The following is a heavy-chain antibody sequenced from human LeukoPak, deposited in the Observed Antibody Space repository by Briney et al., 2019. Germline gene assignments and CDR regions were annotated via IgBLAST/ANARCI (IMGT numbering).Heavy chain of an antibody. CDR2: VNPNSGGT. Sequence: GASVKVSCKASGYTFTGYYMHWVRQAPGQGLEWMGRVNPNSGGTNYAQKFQGRVTMTRDTSINTAYLELSRLRSDDTAVCYCARDPRIAVAGKYFDYWGQGTLVTVSS. D-gene: IGHD6-19*01. CDR3: ARDPRIAVAGKYFDY. V-gene: IGHV1-2*06. CDR1: GYTFTGYY. J-gene: IGHJ4*02.